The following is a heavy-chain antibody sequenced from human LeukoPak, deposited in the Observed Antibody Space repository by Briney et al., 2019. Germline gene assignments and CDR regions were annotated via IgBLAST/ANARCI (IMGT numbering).Heavy chain of an antibody. CDR3: ARGITMVRGVIITPIYYYYGMDV. D-gene: IGHD3-10*01. V-gene: IGHV1-8*01. CDR2: MNPNSGNT. CDR1: GYTFTSYD. J-gene: IGHJ6*02. Sequence: ASVKVSCKASGYTFTSYDINWVRQATGQGLEWMGWMNPNSGNTGYAQKFQARVTMTRYTSISTAYMELSSLRSEDTAVYYCARGITMVRGVIITPIYYYYGMDVWGQGTTVTVSS.